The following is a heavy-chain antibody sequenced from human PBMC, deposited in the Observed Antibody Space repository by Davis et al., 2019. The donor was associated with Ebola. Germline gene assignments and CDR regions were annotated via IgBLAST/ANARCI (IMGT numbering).Heavy chain of an antibody. CDR1: GGPY. J-gene: IGHJ4*02. CDR3: ATGAGFLIDY. D-gene: IGHD6-19*01. Sequence: PSETLSLTCTVSGGPYWSWIRQPPGKGLEWIGYIFHSGSTSPSVTNYNPSLKGRVTISGDTSKSQFTLNLNSVTAADTAVYYCATGAGFLIDYWGQGTLVTVSS. V-gene: IGHV4-59*01. CDR2: IFHSGSTSPSVT.